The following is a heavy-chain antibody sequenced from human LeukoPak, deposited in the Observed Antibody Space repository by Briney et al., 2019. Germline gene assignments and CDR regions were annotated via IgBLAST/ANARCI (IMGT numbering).Heavy chain of an antibody. CDR1: GGSFSGYY. D-gene: IGHD3-3*01. Sequence: SETLSLTCAVYGGSFSGYYWSWIRQPPGKGLEWIGEINHSGSTNYNPSLKSRVTISVDTSKNQFSLKLRSVTAAATAVYYCAGKYYDFWSGSDYWGQGTLVTVSS. CDR2: INHSGST. CDR3: AGKYYDFWSGSDY. V-gene: IGHV4-34*01. J-gene: IGHJ4*02.